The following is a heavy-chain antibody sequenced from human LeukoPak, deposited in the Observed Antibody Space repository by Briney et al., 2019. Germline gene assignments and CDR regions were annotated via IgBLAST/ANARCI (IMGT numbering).Heavy chain of an antibody. CDR1: GGSISYYY. CDR3: ARANITMAVIFDY. D-gene: IGHD3-10*01. Sequence: SETLSLTCTVSGGSISYYYWSWIRQSPGKGLEWIGYIYYSGSTNYNPSLKSRVTISGDTSKNQISLKLTSATAADTAVYYCARANITMAVIFDYWGQGTLVTVSS. V-gene: IGHV4-59*08. CDR2: IYYSGST. J-gene: IGHJ4*02.